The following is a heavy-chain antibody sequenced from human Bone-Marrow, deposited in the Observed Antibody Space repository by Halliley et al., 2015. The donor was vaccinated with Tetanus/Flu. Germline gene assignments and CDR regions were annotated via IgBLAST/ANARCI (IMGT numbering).Heavy chain of an antibody. CDR1: GFDFTDYW. D-gene: IGHD6-25*01. V-gene: IGHV5-51*01. Sequence: QLVQSGAEVKKPGESLKISCKGSGFDFTDYWIVWVRQKPGKGLEWMGIIYPGDSDTRYSPSFQGQVTISVDKSIRTAYLQWSGLKASDTAMYFCARQGSAGGTRYGMDVWGQGTTVTVSS. CDR3: ARQGSAGGTRYGMDV. J-gene: IGHJ6*02. CDR2: IYPGDSDT.